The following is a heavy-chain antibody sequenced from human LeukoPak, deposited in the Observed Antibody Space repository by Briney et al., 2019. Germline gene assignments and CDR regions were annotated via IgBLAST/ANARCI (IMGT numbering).Heavy chain of an antibody. Sequence: GGSLRLSCATSGFTFSVYWMYWVRQAPGKGLVWVSRISSDGSSTTYADSVKGRFTMSRDNAKNTLYLQMSSLRAEDTAVYYCARDRGAPNSFDLWGLGTMVTVSS. V-gene: IGHV3-74*01. CDR1: GFTFSVYW. CDR3: ARDRGAPNSFDL. D-gene: IGHD2/OR15-2a*01. J-gene: IGHJ3*01. CDR2: ISSDGSST.